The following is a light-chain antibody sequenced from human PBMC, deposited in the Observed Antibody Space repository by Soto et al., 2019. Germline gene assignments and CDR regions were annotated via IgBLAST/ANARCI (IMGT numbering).Light chain of an antibody. Sequence: IVMTQSPATLSVSPGERATLSCRASQSVSSNLAWYQQKPGQAPRLLIYGVSTRATGIPARFSGSGSGTEFTLTISSLQSEDFAVYYCQQYNSWPPITFGQGTRLEIK. CDR3: QQYNSWPPIT. V-gene: IGKV3-15*01. J-gene: IGKJ5*01. CDR2: GVS. CDR1: QSVSSN.